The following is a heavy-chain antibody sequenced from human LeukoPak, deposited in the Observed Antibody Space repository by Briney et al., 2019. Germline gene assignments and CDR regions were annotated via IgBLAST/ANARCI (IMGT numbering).Heavy chain of an antibody. CDR1: GGSISSYY. D-gene: IGHD6-19*01. CDR2: IYYSGST. CDR3: ARELGSGWYSNWFDP. V-gene: IGHV4-59*01. Sequence: SETLSLTCPVSGGSISSYYWSGTRQPPGKGLEWIGYIYYSGSTNYNPSLKSRVTISVDTSKNQFSLKLSSVTAADTAVYYCARELGSGWYSNWFDPSGQGTIVTVSS. J-gene: IGHJ5*02.